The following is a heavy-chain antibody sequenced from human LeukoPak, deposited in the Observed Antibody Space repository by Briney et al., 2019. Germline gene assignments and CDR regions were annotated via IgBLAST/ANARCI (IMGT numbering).Heavy chain of an antibody. Sequence: GGSLRLSCAPSGFTFSRHGMHWVRQAPCKGLEWVAIISNDGSRKYYAHSVEGRFTISRDNAKNSLDLQMNSLRDEDTAVYYCARARASGRSGFDYWGQGTLVTVSS. CDR1: GFTFSRHG. D-gene: IGHD2-15*01. CDR2: ISNDGSRK. CDR3: ARARASGRSGFDY. V-gene: IGHV3-30*03. J-gene: IGHJ4*02.